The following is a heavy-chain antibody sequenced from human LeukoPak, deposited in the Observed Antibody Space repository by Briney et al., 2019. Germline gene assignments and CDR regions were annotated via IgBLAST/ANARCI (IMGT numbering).Heavy chain of an antibody. V-gene: IGHV3-21*06. CDR1: GFTFRDYT. CDR3: ARASTEYAVTDGFDA. D-gene: IGHD4-17*01. J-gene: IGHJ5*02. CDR2: VSFGSSYI. Sequence: GGSLRLSCAASGFTFRDYTMNWVRQSPGKGLQWVSYVSFGSSYISYADSLKGRFTISRDDAKSSVYLEMTSLRTDDTAVYYCARASTEYAVTDGFDAWGPGTLVTVSS.